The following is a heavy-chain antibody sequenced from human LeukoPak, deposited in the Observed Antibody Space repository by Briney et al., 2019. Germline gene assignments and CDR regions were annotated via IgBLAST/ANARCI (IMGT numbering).Heavy chain of an antibody. V-gene: IGHV6-1*01. CDR2: TYYRSKWYN. CDR1: GDSVSTKSVA. Sequence: SQTLSLTCAISGDSVSTKSVAWNWIRKSPSRGLEWLGRTYYRSKWYNDYADSVKRRITINPDTSRNEISLHLRSMTFEDAGVYFCARDRLTSGWFDIWGQGTVVSVSS. D-gene: IGHD6-19*01. CDR3: ARDRLTSGWFDI. J-gene: IGHJ3*02.